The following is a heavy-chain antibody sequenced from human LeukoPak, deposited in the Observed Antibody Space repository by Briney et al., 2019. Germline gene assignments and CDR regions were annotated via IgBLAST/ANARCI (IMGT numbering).Heavy chain of an antibody. D-gene: IGHD4-17*01. Sequence: PSETLSLTCTVSGGSISSYYWSWIRQPAGKGLEWIGRIYTSGSTNYNPSLKSRVTMSVDTSKNQFFLKLSSVTAADTAVYYCARDTPPYGDYVRWFDPWGQGTLVTVSS. CDR2: IYTSGST. V-gene: IGHV4-4*07. CDR3: ARDTPPYGDYVRWFDP. CDR1: GGSISSYY. J-gene: IGHJ5*02.